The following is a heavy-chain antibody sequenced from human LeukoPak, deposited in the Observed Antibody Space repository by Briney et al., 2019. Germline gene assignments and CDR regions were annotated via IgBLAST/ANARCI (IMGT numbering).Heavy chain of an antibody. CDR1: GFTVSSNY. Sequence: GGSLRLSCAASGFTVSSNYMSWVRQAPGKGLEWVSVIYSGGSTYYADSVKGRFTISRDNAKNSLYLQMNSLRAEDTAVYYCARQGDTYYYDSSGYGAAFDIWGQGTMVTVSS. D-gene: IGHD3-22*01. CDR3: ARQGDTYYYDSSGYGAAFDI. J-gene: IGHJ3*02. CDR2: IYSGGST. V-gene: IGHV3-66*04.